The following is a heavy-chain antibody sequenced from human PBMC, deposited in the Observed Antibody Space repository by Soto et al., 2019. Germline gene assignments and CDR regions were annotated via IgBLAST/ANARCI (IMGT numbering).Heavy chain of an antibody. CDR3: ARARLRSLEWSYSAKGRFQYNGMDV. V-gene: IGHV4-34*01. D-gene: IGHD3-3*01. CDR2: INHSGRA. CDR1: GGSFSNYY. Sequence: SETLSLTCAVYGGSFSNYYWTWIRQPPGKGLEWIGEINHSGRANYNPSLKSRVTISEDTSKNQFSLKLNYVTAADAAVYYCARARLRSLEWSYSAKGRFQYNGMDVWGQGTTVTVSS. J-gene: IGHJ6*02.